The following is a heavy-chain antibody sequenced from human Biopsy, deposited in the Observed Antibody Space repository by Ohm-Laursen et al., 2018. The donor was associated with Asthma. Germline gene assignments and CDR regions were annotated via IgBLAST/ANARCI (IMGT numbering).Heavy chain of an antibody. CDR1: GFSFNSYA. CDR2: ISGSGGST. J-gene: IGHJ4*02. D-gene: IGHD4-17*01. V-gene: IGHV3-23*01. Sequence: SLRLSCAASGFSFNSYAMSWVRQAPGKGLEWVSAISGSGGSTYYADSVKGRFTISRDNSKNTLYLQMNSLRAEDTAVYYCATFPYGDYLPLDYWGQGTLVTVSS. CDR3: ATFPYGDYLPLDY.